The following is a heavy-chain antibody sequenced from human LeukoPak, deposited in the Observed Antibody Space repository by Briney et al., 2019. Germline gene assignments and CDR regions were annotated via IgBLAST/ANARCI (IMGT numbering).Heavy chain of an antibody. CDR3: AKTLDYYGSGTSDY. V-gene: IGHV3-30*04. Sequence: GRSLRLSCAASGFTFSSYAMHWVRQAPGKGLEWVALILYDGSNKYYADSVKGRFTISRDNSKNTLYLQMNSLRAEDTAVYYCAKTLDYYGSGTSDYWGQGTLVTVSS. J-gene: IGHJ4*02. D-gene: IGHD3-10*01. CDR2: ILYDGSNK. CDR1: GFTFSSYA.